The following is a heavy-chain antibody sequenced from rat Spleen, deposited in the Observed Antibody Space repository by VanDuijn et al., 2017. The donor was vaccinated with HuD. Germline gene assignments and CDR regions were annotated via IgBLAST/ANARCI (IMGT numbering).Heavy chain of an antibody. CDR1: GFTFSNYD. CDR2: ISYEGIST. Sequence: EVQLVESGGGLVQPGRSLKLSCAASGFTFSNYDMAWVRQAPTKGLEWVASISYEGISTYYGDSVKGRFTVSRDNVKSTLYLQMNSLRSEDTATYYCARQHSSHIYPSYVMDAWGQGASVTVSS. CDR3: ARQHSSHIYPSYVMDA. D-gene: IGHD1-2*01. J-gene: IGHJ4*01. V-gene: IGHV5-22*01.